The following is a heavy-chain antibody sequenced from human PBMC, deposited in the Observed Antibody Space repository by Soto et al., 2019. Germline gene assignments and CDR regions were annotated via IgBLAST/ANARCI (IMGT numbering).Heavy chain of an antibody. CDR2: IFSSGST. CDR1: GDSISSFY. V-gene: IGHV4-59*01. CDR3: ARGFFGVVRANYYYMDV. D-gene: IGHD3-3*01. J-gene: IGHJ6*03. Sequence: QVQLQESGPGLVKPSETLSVTCTISGDSISSFYWSWIRQPPGKGLEWIGYIFSSGSTNYNPSLKSRVTISVDTSKNKFSLKLSSVTAADTAVYYCARGFFGVVRANYYYMDVWGKGTTVTVSS.